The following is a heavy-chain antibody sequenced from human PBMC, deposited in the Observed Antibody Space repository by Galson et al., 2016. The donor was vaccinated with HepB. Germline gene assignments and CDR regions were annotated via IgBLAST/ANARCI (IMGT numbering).Heavy chain of an antibody. J-gene: IGHJ4*02. V-gene: IGHV4-38-2*01. CDR1: GYSISSGYF. CDR3: ARSYTTVTPFEN. CDR2: LYHSGST. D-gene: IGHD4-17*01. Sequence: SETLSLTCAVSGYSISSGYFWGWIRQPPGKGLEWIGSLYHSGSTYYNPSLESRVTISVDTSKNQFSLKLSSVTAADTAVYYCARSYTTVTPFENWGQGTLVTVSS.